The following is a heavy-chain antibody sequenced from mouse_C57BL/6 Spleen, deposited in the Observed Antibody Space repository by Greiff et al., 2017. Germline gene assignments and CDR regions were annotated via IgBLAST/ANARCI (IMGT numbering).Heavy chain of an antibody. CDR1: GYAFSSYW. Sequence: QVQLKQSGAELVKPGASVKISCKASGYAFSSYWMNWVKQRPGKGLEWIGQIYPGDGDTNYNGKFKGKATLTADKSSSTAYMQRSSLTSEDAAVYFCALLALGGYVDVWGTGTTVTVSS. CDR2: IYPGDGDT. J-gene: IGHJ1*03. CDR3: ALLALGGYVDV. D-gene: IGHD1-1*01. V-gene: IGHV1-80*01.